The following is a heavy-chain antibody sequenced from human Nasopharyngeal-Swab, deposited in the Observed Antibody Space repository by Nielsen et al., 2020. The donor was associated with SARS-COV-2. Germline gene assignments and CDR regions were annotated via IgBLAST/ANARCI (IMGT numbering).Heavy chain of an antibody. CDR2: IYYSGST. J-gene: IGHJ5*02. V-gene: IGHV4-59*01. CDR1: GGSISSYY. D-gene: IGHD6-13*01. CDR3: ATGPAAGKGGWFDP. Sequence: SQTLSLTCTVSGGSISSYYWSWIRQPPGKGLEWIGSIYYSGSTNYNPSSKSRVTIPVDTSKNQFSLKLSSVTAADTAVYYCATGPAAGKGGWFDPWGQGTLVTVSS.